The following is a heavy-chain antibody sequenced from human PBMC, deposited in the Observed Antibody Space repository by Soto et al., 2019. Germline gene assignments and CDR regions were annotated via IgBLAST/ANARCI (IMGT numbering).Heavy chain of an antibody. J-gene: IGHJ4*02. CDR1: GYTFTNYA. CDR3: ARIEEYADLDDY. V-gene: IGHV1-18*01. CDR2: TSAYNGNT. Sequence: QVQLVQSGAEVKKPGPTVKVSSKAFGYTFTNYAFTWVRQAPGQGLGWKGWTSAYNGNTNYAQKSQSRVTITTDSTTSTVYMEQRSLRSDAAGVDVCARIEEYADLDDYWGQGTLVAVAS. D-gene: IGHD2-2*01.